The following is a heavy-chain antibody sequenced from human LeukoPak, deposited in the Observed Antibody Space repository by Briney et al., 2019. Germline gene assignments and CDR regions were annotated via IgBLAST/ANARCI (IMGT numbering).Heavy chain of an antibody. CDR2: IYTSGST. CDR3: ARDSVVSWFDP. J-gene: IGHJ5*02. D-gene: IGHD2-15*01. CDR1: GGSISSGSYY. V-gene: IGHV4-61*02. Sequence: SETLSLTCTVSGGSISSGSYYWSWIRQPAGKGLEWIGRIYTSGSTNYNPSLKSRVTISVDTSKNQFSLKLSSVTAADTAVYYCARDSVVSWFDPWGQGTLVTVSS.